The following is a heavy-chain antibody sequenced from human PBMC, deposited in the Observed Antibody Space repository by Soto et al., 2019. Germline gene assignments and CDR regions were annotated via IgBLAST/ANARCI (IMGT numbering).Heavy chain of an antibody. V-gene: IGHV3-23*01. CDR1: GFTFSSYA. Sequence: GGSLRLSCAASGFTFSSYAMGWVRQAPGKGLEWVSAISGSGGGTYYADSVKGRFTISRDNSKNTLYLQMNSLRAEDTAVYYCAKDLLRITMIVVVITPFYFDYWGQGTLVTVSS. CDR2: ISGSGGGT. CDR3: AKDLLRITMIVVVITPFYFDY. D-gene: IGHD3-22*01. J-gene: IGHJ4*02.